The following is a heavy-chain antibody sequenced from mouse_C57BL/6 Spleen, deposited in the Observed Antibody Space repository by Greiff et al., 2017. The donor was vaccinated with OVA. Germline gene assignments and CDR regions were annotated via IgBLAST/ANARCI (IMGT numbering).Heavy chain of an antibody. CDR3: AREYYGSSYYFDY. V-gene: IGHV1-52*01. CDR1: GYTFTSYW. Sequence: QVQLQQPGAELVRPGSSVKLSCKASGYTFTSYWMHWVKQRPIKGLEWIGNIDPSDSATHYNQKFKDKATLTVDKSSSTAYMQLSSLTSEDSAVYYCAREYYGSSYYFDYWGQGTTLTVSS. D-gene: IGHD1-1*01. J-gene: IGHJ2*01. CDR2: IDPSDSAT.